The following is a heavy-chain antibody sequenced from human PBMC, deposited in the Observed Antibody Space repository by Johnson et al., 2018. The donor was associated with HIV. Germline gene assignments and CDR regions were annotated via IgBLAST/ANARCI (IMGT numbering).Heavy chain of an antibody. Sequence: VQLVESGGGVVRPGGSLRLSCEGSGFRFGDYGMSWVRQAPGKGLEWVSGINWNGASTGYPDSVKGRFTISRDNAKNSLYLQMNSLRAEDTALYYCARDRGAIAAAVNDAFDIWGQGTMVTVSS. V-gene: IGHV3-20*04. D-gene: IGHD6-13*01. CDR1: GFRFGDYG. J-gene: IGHJ3*02. CDR2: INWNGAST. CDR3: ARDRGAIAAAVNDAFDI.